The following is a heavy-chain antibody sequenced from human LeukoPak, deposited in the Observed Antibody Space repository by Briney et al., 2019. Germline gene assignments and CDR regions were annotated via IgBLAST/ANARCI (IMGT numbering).Heavy chain of an antibody. Sequence: SETLSLTCTVSGGSLSSSSYYWGWIRQPPGRGLEWIGIIYYSGSTYYNPSLKSRVTISVDTSKNQFSLKLSSVTAADTAVYYCARRHYYGSAYDYWGQGTLVTVSS. CDR2: IYYSGST. D-gene: IGHD3-10*01. CDR3: ARRHYYGSAYDY. CDR1: GGSLSSSSYY. J-gene: IGHJ4*02. V-gene: IGHV4-39*01.